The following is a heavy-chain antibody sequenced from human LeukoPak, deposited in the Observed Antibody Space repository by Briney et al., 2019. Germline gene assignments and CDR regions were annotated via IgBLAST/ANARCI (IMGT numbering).Heavy chain of an antibody. Sequence: ASVKVSCKASGYTFTSYGISWVRQAPGQGLEWMGWISAYNGNTNYAQKLQGRVTMTTDTSTSTAYVELRSLGSDDTAVYYCARDGGGYDLDLDYWGQGTLVTVSS. CDR2: ISAYNGNT. J-gene: IGHJ4*02. V-gene: IGHV1-18*01. D-gene: IGHD5-12*01. CDR1: GYTFTSYG. CDR3: ARDGGGYDLDLDY.